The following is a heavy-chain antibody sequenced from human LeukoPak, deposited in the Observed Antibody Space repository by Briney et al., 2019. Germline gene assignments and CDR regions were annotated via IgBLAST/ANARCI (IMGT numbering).Heavy chain of an antibody. V-gene: IGHV5-51*01. D-gene: IGHD5-24*01. J-gene: IGHJ4*02. CDR2: IYPGDSDT. CDR3: ARRTAWRDGYNKFSFDY. CDR1: GYSFTSYW. Sequence: GESLKISCKGSGYSFTSYWIGWVRQMPGKGLEWMGIIYPGDSDTKYSPSFQGQVTISADESISTAYLQWSSLKASDTAMYYCARRTAWRDGYNKFSFDYWGQGTLVTVSS.